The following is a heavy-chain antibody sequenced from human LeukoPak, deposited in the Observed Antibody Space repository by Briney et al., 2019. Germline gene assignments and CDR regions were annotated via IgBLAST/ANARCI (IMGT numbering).Heavy chain of an antibody. D-gene: IGHD3-22*01. V-gene: IGHV3-53*01. CDR3: ARAPGGTQASSGYFDS. J-gene: IGHJ4*02. CDR1: GFTVSSNY. CDR2: IYSDGRT. Sequence: GGSLRLSCAASGFTVSSNYMSWVRQAPGKGLEWVSVIYSDGRTYYADSVKGRFTISRDNSKNTLYLQMNSLRAEDTAVYYCARAPGGTQASSGYFDSWGQGTLVTVSS.